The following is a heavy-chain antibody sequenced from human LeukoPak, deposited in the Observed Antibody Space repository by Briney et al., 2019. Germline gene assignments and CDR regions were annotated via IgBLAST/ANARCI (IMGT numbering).Heavy chain of an antibody. V-gene: IGHV5-51*01. D-gene: IGHD3-3*01. J-gene: IGHJ3*02. CDR3: VRRMELGHLNGYYDFWSGYHLDAFDI. CDR1: GYSFTSYW. CDR2: IYPGDSDT. Sequence: GESLKISCKGSGYSFTSYWIGWVRQMPGKRLEWMGIIYPGDSDTRYSPSFQGQVTISADKSISTAYLQWSSLKASDTAMYYCVRRMELGHLNGYYDFWSGYHLDAFDIWGQGTMVTVSS.